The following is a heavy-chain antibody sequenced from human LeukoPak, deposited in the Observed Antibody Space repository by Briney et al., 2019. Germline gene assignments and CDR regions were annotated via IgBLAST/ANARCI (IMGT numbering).Heavy chain of an antibody. CDR2: ISGGGEDT. J-gene: IGHJ4*02. Sequence: GGSLRLSCAASGFTFTNYAMSWVRQAPGKGPEWVSAISGGGEDTYYADSVKGRFTFSRDNSKNTLYLQMNSLRAEDTAVYYCAKEGGERWLQLGDYFDYWGQGTLVTVSS. CDR3: AKEGGERWLQLGDYFDY. D-gene: IGHD5-24*01. CDR1: GFTFTNYA. V-gene: IGHV3-23*01.